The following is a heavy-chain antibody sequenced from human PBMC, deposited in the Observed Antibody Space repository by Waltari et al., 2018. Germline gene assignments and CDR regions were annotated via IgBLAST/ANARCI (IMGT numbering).Heavy chain of an antibody. Sequence: EVHVVESGGGLVQPGGSLKLSCAASGFTFSGSAIHWVRQAPGKWLEWVGRIEIKTNTSAAMYAESVKGRFTSAEDDSNNTTYLQMTGLKIDDTAVYYCTPQDCSGVGCSTPYWGQGTLVTVSS. J-gene: IGHJ4*02. CDR3: TPQDCSGVGCSTPY. V-gene: IGHV3-73*02. CDR2: IEIKTNTSAA. D-gene: IGHD2-8*02. CDR1: GFTFSGSA.